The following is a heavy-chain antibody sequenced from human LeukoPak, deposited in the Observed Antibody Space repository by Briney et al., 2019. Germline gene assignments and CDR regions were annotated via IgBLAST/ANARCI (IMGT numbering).Heavy chain of an antibody. Sequence: ASVKVSCEVSGYTLTELSMHWVRQAPGKGLEWMGGFDPEDGETIYAQKFQGRVTITRNTSISTAYMELSSLRSEDTAVYYCARSIPLWKELRRDWLDPWGQGTLVTVSS. D-gene: IGHD2-21*01. V-gene: IGHV1-24*01. J-gene: IGHJ5*02. CDR2: FDPEDGET. CDR3: ARSIPLWKELRRDWLDP. CDR1: GYTLTELS.